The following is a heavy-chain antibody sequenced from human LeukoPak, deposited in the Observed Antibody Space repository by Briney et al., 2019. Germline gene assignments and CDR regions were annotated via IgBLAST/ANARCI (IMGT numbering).Heavy chain of an antibody. CDR3: ARDKFIAAAATFGDY. J-gene: IGHJ4*02. CDR2: ISYDGNNK. D-gene: IGHD6-13*01. V-gene: IGHV3-30-3*01. CDR1: GFTFSNYA. Sequence: GGSLRLSCAASGFTFSNYAMHWVRQAPGMGLEWVAVISYDGNNKYYADSVKGRFTISRDNSKNTLYLQMNSLRADDTAVYYCARDKFIAAAATFGDYWGQGTLVTVSS.